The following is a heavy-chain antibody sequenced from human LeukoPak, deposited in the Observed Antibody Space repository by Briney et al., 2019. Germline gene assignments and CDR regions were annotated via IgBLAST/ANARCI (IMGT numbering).Heavy chain of an antibody. J-gene: IGHJ4*02. D-gene: IGHD2-21*02. CDR1: GGSISSYY. CDR2: IYYSGST. Sequence: ASETLSLTCTVSGGSISSYYWSWIRQPPGKGLEWIGYIYYSGSTNYKPSLTSRVTMSVDTSKNQFSLKLSSVTAADTAVYYCAREGDTSKFDYWGQGTLVTVSP. V-gene: IGHV4-59*01. CDR3: AREGDTSKFDY.